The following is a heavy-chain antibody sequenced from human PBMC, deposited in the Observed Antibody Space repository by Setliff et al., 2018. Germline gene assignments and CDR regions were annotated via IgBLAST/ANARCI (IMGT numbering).Heavy chain of an antibody. CDR1: GYTFTSYY. CDR2: INIGGGSA. J-gene: IGHJ4*02. CDR3: ARELRSPFWHIDF. D-gene: IGHD3-16*01. Sequence: GASVKVSCKASGYTFTSYYMYWLRQAPGQGPEWMGIINIGGGSASYAENFQGRVSITADGSTNTVHMEVTSLRTEDTAVYYCARELRSPFWHIDFWGQGTLVTVSS. V-gene: IGHV1-46*01.